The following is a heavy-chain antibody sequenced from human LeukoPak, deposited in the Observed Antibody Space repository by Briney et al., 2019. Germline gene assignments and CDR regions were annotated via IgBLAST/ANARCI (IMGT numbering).Heavy chain of an antibody. J-gene: IGHJ3*02. CDR1: GFTFSSYW. V-gene: IGHV3-7*01. CDR3: ARDGIGRLTYYDILTGWGAFDI. CDR2: IKQDGSEK. Sequence: GGSLRLSCAASGFTFSSYWMSWVRQAPGKGLEWVANIKQDGSEKYYVDSVKGRFTISRDNAKNSLYLQMNSLRAEDTAVYYCARDGIGRLTYYDILTGWGAFDIWGQGTMVTVSS. D-gene: IGHD3-9*01.